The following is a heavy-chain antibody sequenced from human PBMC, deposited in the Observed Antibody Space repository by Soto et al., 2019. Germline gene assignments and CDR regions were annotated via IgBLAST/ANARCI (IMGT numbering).Heavy chain of an antibody. J-gene: IGHJ4*02. CDR3: AKRPRALLTFDY. V-gene: IGHV3-23*01. CDR2: ISDSGGTS. CDR1: GFIFSNYV. Sequence: GGSLRLSCAASGFIFSNYVMSWVRQAPGKGLEWVSSISDSGGTSYYADSVKGRFTISRDNSKNTLYLHMNSLRAEDTAIYYCAKRPRALLTFDYWGQGTLVTVSS. D-gene: IGHD1-26*01.